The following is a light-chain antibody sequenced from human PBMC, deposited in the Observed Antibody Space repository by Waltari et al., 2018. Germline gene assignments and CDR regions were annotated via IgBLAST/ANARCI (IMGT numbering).Light chain of an antibody. CDR2: DTS. Sequence: QAVVTQEPSLTVSPGGTATLTCGSSNGPVTRGHCPCWFQKKPGQAPRTLIYDTSNKPSWPPLRFSGFRLGGKAALTLSGAQPEDEAEYYCWLSYSCARVFGTGTKVTVL. CDR1: NGPVTRGHC. J-gene: IGLJ1*01. CDR3: WLSYSCARV. V-gene: IGLV7-46*01.